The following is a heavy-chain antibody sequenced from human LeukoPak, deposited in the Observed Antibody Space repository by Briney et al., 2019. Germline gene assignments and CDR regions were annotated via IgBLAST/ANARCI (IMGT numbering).Heavy chain of an antibody. Sequence: GGSLRLSCAASGFTFSSYGMHWVRQAPGKGLEWVAFIRYDGSNKYYADSVKGRFTISRDNSKNTLYLQMNSLRAEDTAVYYCAKVGDYGILTGYYLSGAFDIWGQGTMVTVSS. CDR2: IRYDGSNK. J-gene: IGHJ3*02. D-gene: IGHD3-9*01. CDR1: GFTFSSYG. V-gene: IGHV3-30*02. CDR3: AKVGDYGILTGYYLSGAFDI.